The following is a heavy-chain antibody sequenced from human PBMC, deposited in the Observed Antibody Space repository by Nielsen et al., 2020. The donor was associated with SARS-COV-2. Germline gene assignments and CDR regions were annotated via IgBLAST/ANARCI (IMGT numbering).Heavy chain of an antibody. CDR2: IYYSGST. D-gene: IGHD3-22*01. CDR3: ARGKRITMIVVVKAIDAFDI. CDR1: GCSISSGGYY. V-gene: IGHV4-31*03. J-gene: IGHJ3*02. Sequence: SATLSLTCTVSGCSISSGGYYWSWIRQHPGKGLEWIGYIYYSGSTYYNPSLKSRVTISVDTSKNQFSLKLSSVTAADTAVYYCARGKRITMIVVVKAIDAFDIWGQGTMVTVSS.